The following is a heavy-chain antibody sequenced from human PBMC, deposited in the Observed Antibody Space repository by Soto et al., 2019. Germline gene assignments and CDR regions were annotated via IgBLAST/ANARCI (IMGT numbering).Heavy chain of an antibody. CDR3: ARGGGLRFLEWLTHSYGMDV. CDR2: ISSSSSYI. Sequence: GGSLRLSCAASGFTFSIYSMNLVRQSPGKGLEWVSSISSSSSYIYYADSVKGRFTISRDNAKNSLYLQMNRLRAEDTAVYYCARGGGLRFLEWLTHSYGMDVWGQGTRVTVSS. J-gene: IGHJ6*02. CDR1: GFTFSIYS. D-gene: IGHD3-3*01. V-gene: IGHV3-21*03.